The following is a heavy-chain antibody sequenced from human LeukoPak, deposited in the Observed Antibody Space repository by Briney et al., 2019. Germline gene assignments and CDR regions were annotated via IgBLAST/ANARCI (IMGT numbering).Heavy chain of an antibody. V-gene: IGHV3-7*05. CDR3: TREEGGSYYRY. D-gene: IGHD1-26*01. CDR1: GFTFTDYW. Sequence: GRTLSLSCAACGFTFTDYWMSWVRQAPGKGLESVANINQDGSEKYYVGSVWGRFTISRDNAKKSVYLQMNSLRAEDTAVYYCTREEGGSYYRYWGQESLVTVSS. J-gene: IGHJ4*02. CDR2: INQDGSEK.